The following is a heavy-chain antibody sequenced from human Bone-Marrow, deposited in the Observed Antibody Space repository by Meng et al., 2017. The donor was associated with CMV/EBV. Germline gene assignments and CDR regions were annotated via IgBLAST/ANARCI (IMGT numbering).Heavy chain of an antibody. Sequence: GSLRLSCSVSGGSVNTGTYYWSWIRQPPGKGLEWIGEINHSGSTNYNPSLKSRVTISVDTSKNQFSLKLSSVTAADTAVYYCARGRGKDYWGQGTLVTVSS. J-gene: IGHJ4*02. CDR3: ARGRGKDY. CDR1: GGSVNTGTYY. V-gene: IGHV4-61*01. CDR2: INHSGST. D-gene: IGHD4-23*01.